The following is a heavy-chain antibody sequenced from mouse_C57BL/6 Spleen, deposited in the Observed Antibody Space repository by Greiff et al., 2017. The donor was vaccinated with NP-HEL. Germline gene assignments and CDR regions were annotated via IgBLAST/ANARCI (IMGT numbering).Heavy chain of an antibody. CDR1: GFTFSSYA. D-gene: IGHD2-3*01. CDR2: ISDGGSYT. CDR3: ARDGDGSSYDY. Sequence: EVQLVESGGGLVKPGGSLKLSCAASGFTFSSYAMSWVRQTPEKRLEWVATISDGGSYTYYPDNVKGRFTISRDNAKNNLYLQMSHLKSDDTAMYYCARDGDGSSYDYWGQGTTLTVSS. V-gene: IGHV5-4*01. J-gene: IGHJ2*01.